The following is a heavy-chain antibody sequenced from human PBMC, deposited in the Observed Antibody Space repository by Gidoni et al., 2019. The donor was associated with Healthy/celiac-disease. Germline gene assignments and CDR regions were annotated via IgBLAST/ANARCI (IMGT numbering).Heavy chain of an antibody. D-gene: IGHD4-17*01. Sequence: QVQLVESGGGLVKPGGSLRLSCAASGFTFSYYYMSWIRQAPVKGLEWVSYISSSGSTIYYADSVKGRFTISRDNAKNSLYLQMNSLRAEDTAVYYCARDRRSALKENYGDYEGLLDPWGQGTLVTVSS. J-gene: IGHJ5*01. CDR1: GFTFSYYY. V-gene: IGHV3-11*01. CDR3: ARDRRSALKENYGDYEGLLDP. CDR2: ISSSGSTI.